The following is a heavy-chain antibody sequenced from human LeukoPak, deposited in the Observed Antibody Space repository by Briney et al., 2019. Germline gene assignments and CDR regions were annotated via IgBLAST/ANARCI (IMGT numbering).Heavy chain of an antibody. CDR1: GGSISSYY. Sequence: SETLSLTCTVSGGSISSYYWSWIRQPAGKGLEWIGRIYTSGSTNYNPSLKSRVTISVDTSKNQFSLKLSSVTAADTAVYYCAREGPPPNQLRYFDWLLSEDAFDIWGQGTMVTVSS. CDR2: IYTSGST. J-gene: IGHJ3*02. CDR3: AREGPPPNQLRYFDWLLSEDAFDI. V-gene: IGHV4-4*07. D-gene: IGHD3-9*01.